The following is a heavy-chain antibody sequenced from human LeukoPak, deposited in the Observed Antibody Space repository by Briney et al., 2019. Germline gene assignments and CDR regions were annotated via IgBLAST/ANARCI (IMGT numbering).Heavy chain of an antibody. V-gene: IGHV4-39*07. CDR3: GGGGGRGRATTNFDY. Sequence: PSETLSLTCTVSGGSISSSSYYWGWIRQPPGKGLEWIGSIYYSGSTYYNPSLKSRVTISVDTSKNQFSLKLSSVTAADTAVYYCGGGGGRGRATTNFDYWGQGTLVTVSS. D-gene: IGHD3-16*01. CDR1: GGSISSSSYY. J-gene: IGHJ4*02. CDR2: IYYSGST.